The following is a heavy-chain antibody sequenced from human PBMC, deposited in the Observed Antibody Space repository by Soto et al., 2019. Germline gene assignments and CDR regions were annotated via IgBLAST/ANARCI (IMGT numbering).Heavy chain of an antibody. D-gene: IGHD3-10*01. V-gene: IGHV3-15*01. CDR3: VTHTLGVI. CDR1: GFIFSNAW. Sequence: GSLRLSCAASGFIFSNAWMTWVRQAPGKGLEWLARIKSKTDGGTTDYAAPVKGRFIISRDDSKNTLYLQMNSLKTEDTAVYYCVTHTLGVIWGQGTLVTVSS. J-gene: IGHJ4*02. CDR2: IKSKTDGGTT.